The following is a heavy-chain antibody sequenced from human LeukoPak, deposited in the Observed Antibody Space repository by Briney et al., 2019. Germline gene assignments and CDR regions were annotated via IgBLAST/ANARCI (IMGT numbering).Heavy chain of an antibody. CDR3: ARVVRGEYSYGYDYYYGMDV. D-gene: IGHD5-18*01. CDR2: ISSSSSYI. CDR1: GFTFSSYS. V-gene: IGHV3-21*01. Sequence: GGSLRLSCAASGFTFSSYSMNRVRQAPGKGLEWVSSISSSSSYIYYADSVKGRFTISRDNAKNSLYLQMNSLRAEDTAVYYCARVVRGEYSYGYDYYYGMDVWGQGTTVTVSS. J-gene: IGHJ6*02.